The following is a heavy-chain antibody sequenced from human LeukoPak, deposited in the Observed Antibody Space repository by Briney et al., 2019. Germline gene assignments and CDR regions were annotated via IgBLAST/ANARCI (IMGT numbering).Heavy chain of an antibody. J-gene: IGHJ4*02. CDR1: GFTFSSYW. CDR2: IKQDGSEK. CDR3: ARDEDTSALSEY. V-gene: IGHV3-7*01. D-gene: IGHD2/OR15-2a*01. Sequence: GGSLRLSCTASGFTFSSYWLNWVRQAPGKGLEWVANIKQDGSEKYYVDSVKGRFTISRDNTKNSLYLQMNSLRADDTAVYYCARDEDTSALSEYWGQGTLVTVSS.